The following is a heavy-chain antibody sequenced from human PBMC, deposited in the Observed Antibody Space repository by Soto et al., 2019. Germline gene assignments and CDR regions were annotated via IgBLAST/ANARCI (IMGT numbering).Heavy chain of an antibody. Sequence: PGESLKISCAASGFTFSSYGMHWVRQAPGKGLEWVAVIWYDGSNKYYADSVKGRFTISRDNSKNTLYLQMNSLRAEDTAVYYCARDNDHPIRGWFDPWGQGTLVTVSS. D-gene: IGHD2-8*01. CDR2: IWYDGSNK. V-gene: IGHV3-33*01. J-gene: IGHJ5*02. CDR3: ARDNDHPIRGWFDP. CDR1: GFTFSSYG.